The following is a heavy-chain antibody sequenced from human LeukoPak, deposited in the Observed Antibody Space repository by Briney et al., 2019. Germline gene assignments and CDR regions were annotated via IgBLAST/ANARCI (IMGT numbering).Heavy chain of an antibody. Sequence: PSETLSLTCTVSGGSISSSSYYWGWIRQPPGKGLEWIGSIYYSGSTYYNPSLKSRVTISVDTSKNQFSLKLSSVTAADTAVYYCARETVYSGSFADWGQGTLVTVSS. CDR3: ARETVYSGSFAD. V-gene: IGHV4-39*07. J-gene: IGHJ4*02. CDR2: IYYSGST. D-gene: IGHD1-26*01. CDR1: GGSISSSSYY.